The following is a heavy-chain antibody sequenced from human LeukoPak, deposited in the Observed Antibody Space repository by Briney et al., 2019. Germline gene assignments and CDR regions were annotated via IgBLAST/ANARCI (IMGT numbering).Heavy chain of an antibody. V-gene: IGHV4-59*11. D-gene: IGHD4-17*01. CDR3: ARDLTTVTKGLDI. CDR2: ISYIGST. CDR1: GDSFSSHY. Sequence: SETLSLTCTVSGDSFSSHYWSWIRQPPGKGLEWIGYISYIGSTNYNPSLKSRVTISVDTSKNQFSLKLSSVTAADTAVYYCARDLTTVTKGLDIWGQGTMVTVSS. J-gene: IGHJ3*02.